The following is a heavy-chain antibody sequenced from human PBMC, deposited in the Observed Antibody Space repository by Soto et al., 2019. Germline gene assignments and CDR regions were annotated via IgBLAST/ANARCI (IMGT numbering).Heavy chain of an antibody. CDR1: GGSFSGYY. Sequence: PSETLSLTCAVYGGSFSGYYWSWIRQPPGKGLEWIGEINHSGSTNYNPSLKSRVTISVDTSKNQFSLKLSSVTAADTAVYYCARGSQGGEQWLVRVAQRKTYYAMDVWGQGTTVTVSS. J-gene: IGHJ6*02. CDR2: INHSGST. V-gene: IGHV4-34*01. CDR3: ARGSQGGEQWLVRVAQRKTYYAMDV. D-gene: IGHD6-19*01.